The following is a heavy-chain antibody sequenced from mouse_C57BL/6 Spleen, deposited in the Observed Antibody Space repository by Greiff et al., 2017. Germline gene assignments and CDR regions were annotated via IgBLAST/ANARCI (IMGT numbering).Heavy chain of an antibody. CDR1: GYTFTSYW. D-gene: IGHD2-4*01. CDR3: ALYDYDEDY. J-gene: IGHJ2*01. V-gene: IGHV1-64*01. Sequence: QVHVKQPGAELVKPGASVKLSCKASGYTFTSYWMHWVKQRPGQGLEWIGMIHPNSGSTNYNEKFKSKATLTVDKSSSTAYMQLSSLTSEDSAVYYCALYDYDEDYWGQGTTLTVSS. CDR2: IHPNSGST.